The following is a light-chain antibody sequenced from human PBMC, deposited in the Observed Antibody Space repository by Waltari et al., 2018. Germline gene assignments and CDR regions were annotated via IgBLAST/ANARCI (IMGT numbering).Light chain of an antibody. Sequence: SYELTQPPSVSVSPGQTASITCSGDKLGDTYACWYQQKPGQSPVLVIYQDSKRPSGIPERFSGSNSGNTATLTISGTQAMDEADYYCQAWDSSGVFGTGTKVTVL. CDR3: QAWDSSGV. CDR2: QDS. J-gene: IGLJ1*01. CDR1: KLGDTY. V-gene: IGLV3-1*01.